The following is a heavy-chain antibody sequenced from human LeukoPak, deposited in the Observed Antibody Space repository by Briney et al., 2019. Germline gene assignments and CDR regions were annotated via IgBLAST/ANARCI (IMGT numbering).Heavy chain of an antibody. Sequence: SETLSLTCTVSGYSISSGYYWGWIRQPPGKGLEWNGSIYHGGSTYYNPSLKSRVTISVDTSKNQFSLKLSSVTAADTAVYYCARVKGWPPGWFDPWGQGTLVTVSS. CDR1: GYSISSGYY. D-gene: IGHD5-24*01. CDR3: ARVKGWPPGWFDP. CDR2: IYHGGST. J-gene: IGHJ5*02. V-gene: IGHV4-38-2*02.